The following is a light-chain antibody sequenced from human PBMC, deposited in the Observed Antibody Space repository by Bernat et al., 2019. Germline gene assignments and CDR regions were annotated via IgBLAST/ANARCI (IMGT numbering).Light chain of an antibody. Sequence: EIVLTQSPATLSLSPGERATLSCRASQSVSSYLAWYQQKPGQAPRLLTYDAANRATGIPARFSGSGSGTDFTLTISSLEPEDFAVYYCQQRSNWPPVTFGQETRLGIK. V-gene: IGKV3-11*01. CDR3: QQRSNWPPVT. J-gene: IGKJ5*01. CDR2: DAA. CDR1: QSVSSY.